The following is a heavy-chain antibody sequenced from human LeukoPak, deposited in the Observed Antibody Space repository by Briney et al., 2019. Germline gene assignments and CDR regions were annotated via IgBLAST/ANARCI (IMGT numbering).Heavy chain of an antibody. CDR3: ARGGGSYPGVFDY. J-gene: IGHJ4*02. CDR2: IYSGGRT. D-gene: IGHD1-26*01. Sequence: PGGSLRLSCAASGFTVSSDYMSWVRQAPGKGLEWVSVIYSGGRTYYADSVKGRFTISRHNSKNTLYLQMNSLRAEDTAVYYCARGGGSYPGVFDYWGQGTLVTVSS. V-gene: IGHV3-53*04. CDR1: GFTVSSDY.